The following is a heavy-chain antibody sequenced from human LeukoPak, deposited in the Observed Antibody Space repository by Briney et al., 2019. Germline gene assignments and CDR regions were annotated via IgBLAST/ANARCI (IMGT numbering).Heavy chain of an antibody. V-gene: IGHV3-23*01. J-gene: IGHJ4*02. CDR1: GFTFSSYA. CDR3: AKRIYGFPTDY. CDR2: ISGSGGST. D-gene: IGHD5-12*01. Sequence: GGSLRLSXAASGFTFSSYAMSWIRQAPGKGLEWVSAISGSGGSTYYADSVKGRFTISRDNSKNTLYLQMNSLRAEDTAVYYCAKRIYGFPTDYWGQGTLVTVSS.